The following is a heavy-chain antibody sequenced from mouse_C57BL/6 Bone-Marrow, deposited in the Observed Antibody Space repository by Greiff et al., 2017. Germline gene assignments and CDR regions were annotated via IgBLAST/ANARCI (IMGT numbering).Heavy chain of an antibody. V-gene: IGHV2-9-1*01. D-gene: IGHD2-3*01. Sequence: VMLVESGPGLVAPSQSLSITCTVSGFSLTSYAISWVRQPPGKGLEWLGVIWPGGGTNSNSAHKSRLSIRKDNSKSQVFLKMNSLQTDDTSRYYCARISYVGYWNMDYWGQGTSVTVSS. CDR2: IWPGGGT. J-gene: IGHJ4*01. CDR3: ARISYVGYWNMDY. CDR1: GFSLTSYA.